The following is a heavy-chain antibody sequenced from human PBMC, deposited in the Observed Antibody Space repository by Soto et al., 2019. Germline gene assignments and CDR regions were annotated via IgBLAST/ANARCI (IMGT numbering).Heavy chain of an antibody. Sequence: QVQLMQSGAEVKKPGASVKVSCKASGYTFTTYDINWVRQAPGQGLEWMGWMNPNRTNTGYAEKFQDRVTMTTDTSISTAYMELSSLRYDDTAVYYCVRGGFLSHDHVIIAPATLGFDPWGQGTLVTVSS. CDR3: VRGGFLSHDHVIIAPATLGFDP. CDR2: MNPNRTNT. CDR1: GYTFTTYD. J-gene: IGHJ5*02. D-gene: IGHD2-2*01. V-gene: IGHV1-8*01.